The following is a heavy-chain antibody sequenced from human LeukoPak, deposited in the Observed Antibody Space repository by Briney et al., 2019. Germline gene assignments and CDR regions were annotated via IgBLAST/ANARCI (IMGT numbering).Heavy chain of an antibody. V-gene: IGHV1-69*05. CDR1: GGTFSSYA. Sequence: AASVKVSCKASGGTFSSYAISWVRQAPGQGLEWMGGITPIFGTANYAQKFQGRVTITTDESTSTAYMELSSLRSEDTAVYYCARGEMAAGQFDYWGQGTLVTVSS. CDR3: ARGEMAAGQFDY. J-gene: IGHJ4*02. D-gene: IGHD6-13*01. CDR2: ITPIFGTA.